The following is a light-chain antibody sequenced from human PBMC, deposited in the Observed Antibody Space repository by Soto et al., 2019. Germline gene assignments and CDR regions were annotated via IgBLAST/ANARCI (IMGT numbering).Light chain of an antibody. J-gene: IGKJ4*01. CDR2: GAS. CDR1: QSVSSSY. V-gene: IGKV3-20*01. Sequence: EIVLTQSPCTLSFSPRERSTPSFTASQSVSSSYFAWYQQKPGQAPRLLIYGASSRATGIPDRFSGSGSGTDFTLTISRLEPEDFAVYYCQQYGSSPLTFGGGTKVDIK. CDR3: QQYGSSPLT.